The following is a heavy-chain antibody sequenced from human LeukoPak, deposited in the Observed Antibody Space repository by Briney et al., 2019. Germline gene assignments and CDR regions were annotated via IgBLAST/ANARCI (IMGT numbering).Heavy chain of an antibody. Sequence: GASVKVSCKASGYNFTGYYIHWVRRAPGQGLEWMGLINPSSGSTGYAQKFQGRVTMTRAMSTSTVYMDLSSLRSDDTAEYYCARDRIIPSALGLDPWGQGTLVTVSP. CDR3: ARDRIIPSALGLDP. CDR2: INPSSGST. J-gene: IGHJ5*02. CDR1: GYNFTGYY. V-gene: IGHV1-46*01. D-gene: IGHD2-2*01.